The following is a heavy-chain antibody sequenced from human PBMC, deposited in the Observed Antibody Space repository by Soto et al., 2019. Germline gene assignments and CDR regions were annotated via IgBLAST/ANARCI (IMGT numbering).Heavy chain of an antibody. CDR1: GYAFTSYW. V-gene: IGHV5-51*01. J-gene: IGHJ5*02. Sequence: GESLKSSCTGWGYAFTSYWIAWVRQMPGKGLEWMGIIYPGDSDTRYSPSFQGQVTISADKSITTAYLQWSSLKASDTAMYYCARGYCTTSICDPWFDPWGQGTLVTVS. D-gene: IGHD2-8*01. CDR3: ARGYCTTSICDPWFDP. CDR2: IYPGDSDT.